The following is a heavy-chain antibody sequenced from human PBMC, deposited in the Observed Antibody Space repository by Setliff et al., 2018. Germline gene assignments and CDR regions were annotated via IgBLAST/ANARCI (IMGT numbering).Heavy chain of an antibody. V-gene: IGHV1-58*01. J-gene: IGHJ4*02. D-gene: IGHD5-18*01. CDR1: GFTFTSSA. CDR2: IVVGSGNT. CDR3: SRGYSYGYDSRYYFDY. Sequence: SVKVSCKASGFTFTSSAVLWVRQSLGQRLELIGWIVVGSGNTNYAQKFQGRVTITADESTSTAYMELSSLRSEDTAVYYCSRGYSYGYDSRYYFDYWGQGTLVTVSS.